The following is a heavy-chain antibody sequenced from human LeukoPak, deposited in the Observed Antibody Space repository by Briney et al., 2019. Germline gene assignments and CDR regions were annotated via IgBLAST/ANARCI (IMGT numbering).Heavy chain of an antibody. V-gene: IGHV4-34*01. CDR2: INHSGST. D-gene: IGHD2-21*02. Sequence: SETLSLTCAVYGGSFSTYYWSWIRQPPGKGLEWIGEINHSGSTNYNPSLKSRVTISVDTSKNQFSLKLSSVTAADTAVYYRARGGFCCGGDCYVDYWGQGTLVTVSS. J-gene: IGHJ4*02. CDR3: ARGGFCCGGDCYVDY. CDR1: GGSFSTYY.